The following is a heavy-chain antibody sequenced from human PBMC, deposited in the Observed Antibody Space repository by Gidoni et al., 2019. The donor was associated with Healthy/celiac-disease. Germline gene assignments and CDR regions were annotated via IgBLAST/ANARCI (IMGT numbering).Heavy chain of an antibody. J-gene: IGHJ4*02. CDR3: ARRYNWNDGELGY. V-gene: IGHV3-23*01. CDR2: ISGSGGST. CDR1: GFTFSSYA. D-gene: IGHD1-20*01. Sequence: EVQLLEAGGGLVQPGGSLRLSCAASGFTFSSYAMTWVRQGPGKGLEWVSAISGSGGSTYYADAGKGRFTISRDNSKNTLYLKMNSLRAEDTAVYYCARRYNWNDGELGYWGQGTLVTVSS.